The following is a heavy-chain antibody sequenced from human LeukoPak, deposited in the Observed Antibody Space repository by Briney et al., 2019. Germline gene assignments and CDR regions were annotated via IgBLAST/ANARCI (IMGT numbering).Heavy chain of an antibody. J-gene: IGHJ4*02. Sequence: GGSLRLSCAASGLTVSSNYMSWVRQAPGKGLEWVSVIYSSGSTYYADSVKHRFTLSRDNSKNTLYLQMNSLRVGDTAVYYCARWGSLNVDYWGQRTLVTVSS. CDR3: ARWGSLNVDY. V-gene: IGHV3-66*01. CDR1: GLTVSSNY. D-gene: IGHD3-16*01. CDR2: IYSSGST.